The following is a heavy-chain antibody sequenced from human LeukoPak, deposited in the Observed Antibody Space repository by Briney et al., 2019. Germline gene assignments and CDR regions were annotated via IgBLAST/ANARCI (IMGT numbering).Heavy chain of an antibody. CDR2: ISSSGSTI. J-gene: IGHJ4*02. CDR1: GGSISSSSYY. V-gene: IGHV3-11*04. CDR3: ARDGRDGYV. D-gene: IGHD5-24*01. Sequence: LSLTCTVSGGSISSSSYYWGWIRQPPGKGLEWVSYISSSGSTIYYADSVKGRFTISRDNAKNSLYLQMNSLRAEDTAVYYCARDGRDGYVWGQGTLVTVSS.